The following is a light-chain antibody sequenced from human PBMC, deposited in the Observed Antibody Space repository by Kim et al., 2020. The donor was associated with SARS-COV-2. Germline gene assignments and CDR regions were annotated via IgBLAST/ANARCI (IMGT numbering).Light chain of an antibody. CDR3: QGWDSSIDHVV. Sequence: SYELTQPPSVSVAPGKTASITCGVNNIVIKTVHWYQQKPGQAPVLVIYYDGDRPSGIPERFSGSNSGNTATLTISRVEAGDEADYYCQGWDSSIDHVVFGGGTQLTVL. V-gene: IGLV3-21*04. CDR1: NIVIKT. CDR2: YDG. J-gene: IGLJ2*01.